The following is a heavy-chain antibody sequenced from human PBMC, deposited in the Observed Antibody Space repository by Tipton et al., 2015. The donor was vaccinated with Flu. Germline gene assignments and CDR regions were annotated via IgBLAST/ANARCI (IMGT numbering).Heavy chain of an antibody. J-gene: IGHJ4*02. CDR1: GYSFTSYW. CDR2: IYPGDSDT. V-gene: IGHV5-51*01. D-gene: IGHD4-17*01. Sequence: VQLVQSGSEVKKPGESLKISCKGSGYSFTSYWIGWVRQMPGKGLEWMGIIYPGDSDTRYSPSFQGQVTISADKSISTAYLQWSSLKASDTAMYYCVRQPYLGDYGGYFDYWGLGTLVTVSS. CDR3: VRQPYLGDYGGYFDY.